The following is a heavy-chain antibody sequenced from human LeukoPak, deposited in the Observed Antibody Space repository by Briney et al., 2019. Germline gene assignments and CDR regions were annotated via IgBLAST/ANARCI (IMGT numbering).Heavy chain of an antibody. V-gene: IGHV4-39*01. Sequence: SETLSLTCTVSGGSISSSSYYWGWIRQPPGKGLEWIGSIYYSGSTYYNPSLKSRVTISVDTSKNQFSLKLSSVTAADTAVYYCARPYYDSSGYCAFDIWGQGTMVTVSS. J-gene: IGHJ3*02. CDR2: IYYSGST. D-gene: IGHD3-22*01. CDR1: GGSISSSSYY. CDR3: ARPYYDSSGYCAFDI.